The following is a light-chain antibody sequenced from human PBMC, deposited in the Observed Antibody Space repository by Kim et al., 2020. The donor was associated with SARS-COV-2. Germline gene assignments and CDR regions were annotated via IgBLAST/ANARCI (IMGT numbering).Light chain of an antibody. Sequence: EIVMTQSPATLSVSPGERATLSCRASQSIRSDLVWYQRKPGQAPRLLIYGASTRATGIPARFSGSGSGTEFTLTISSLQSEDFAVYYCQQANNWPRTFGQGTKVDIK. V-gene: IGKV3-15*01. J-gene: IGKJ1*01. CDR3: QQANNWPRT. CDR2: GAS. CDR1: QSIRSD.